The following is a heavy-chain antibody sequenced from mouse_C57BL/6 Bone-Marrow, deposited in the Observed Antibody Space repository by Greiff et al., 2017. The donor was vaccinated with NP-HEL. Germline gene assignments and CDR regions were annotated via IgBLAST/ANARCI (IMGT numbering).Heavy chain of an antibody. Sequence: EVKLMESGPELVKPGASVKMSCKASGYTFTDYNMHWVKQSHGKSLEWIGYINPNNGGTSYNQKFKGKATLTVNKSSSTAYMELRSLTSEDSAVYYCARLVPRLRYYFDYWGQGTTLTVSS. CDR3: ARLVPRLRYYFDY. D-gene: IGHD1-1*01. CDR2: INPNNGGT. CDR1: GYTFTDYN. J-gene: IGHJ2*01. V-gene: IGHV1-22*01.